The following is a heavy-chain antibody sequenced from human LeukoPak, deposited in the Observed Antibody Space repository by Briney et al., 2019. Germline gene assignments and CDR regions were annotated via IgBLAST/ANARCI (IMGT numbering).Heavy chain of an antibody. Sequence: GGCLRLAFAASGFTFSSYAMGSVPQAPGKGLEWVSAISGSGGSTSYADSVKGRFPIYRDNSRNTLYLQMNSLRAEHTGVYYCAKEGFYCSGGSCYSFYYYYMDVWGKGTTVTVSS. V-gene: IGHV3-23*01. CDR3: AKEGFYCSGGSCYSFYYYYMDV. CDR2: ISGSGGST. J-gene: IGHJ6*03. D-gene: IGHD2-15*01. CDR1: GFTFSSYA.